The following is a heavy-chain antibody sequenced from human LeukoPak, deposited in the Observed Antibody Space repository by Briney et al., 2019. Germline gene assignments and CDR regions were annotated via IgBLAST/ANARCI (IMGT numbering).Heavy chain of an antibody. V-gene: IGHV3-49*03. J-gene: IGHJ4*02. Sequence: GRSLRLSCRASGFTFGDYAMSWFRQAPGKGLEWLGFITSKTYGETTEYAASVKGRFTISRDDFKSIAYLKMDSLKSEDTAVYYCTRSRHKFDYWGQGTLVTVSS. CDR3: TRSRHKFDY. CDR2: ITSKTYGETT. CDR1: GFTFGDYA.